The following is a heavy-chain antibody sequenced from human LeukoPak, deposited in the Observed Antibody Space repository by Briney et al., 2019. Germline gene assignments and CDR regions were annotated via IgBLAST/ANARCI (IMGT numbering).Heavy chain of an antibody. Sequence: GGSLRLSCAASGFTFSSYGMHWVRQAPGKGLEWVAVILSDGSKEFYTDSVKGRFTISRDNSKNTLYLQMNSLRAEDTAVYYCARDLPDQRTVVTLVVGVFGWFDPWGQGTPVTVSS. J-gene: IGHJ5*02. D-gene: IGHD4-23*01. V-gene: IGHV3-30*19. CDR3: ARDLPDQRTVVTLVVGVFGWFDP. CDR1: GFTFSSYG. CDR2: ILSDGSKE.